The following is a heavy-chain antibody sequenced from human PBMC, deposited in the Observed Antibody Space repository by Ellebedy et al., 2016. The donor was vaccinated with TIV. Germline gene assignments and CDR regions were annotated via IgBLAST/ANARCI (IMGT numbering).Heavy chain of an antibody. V-gene: IGHV3-7*01. CDR2: IKQDGSEK. D-gene: IGHD1-26*01. CDR1: GFTFSSYW. Sequence: GESLKISXAASGFTFSSYWMSWVRQAPGKGLEWVANIKQDGSEKYYVDSVKGRFTISRDNAKNSLYLQMNSLRAEDTAVYYCARSVYSGSYGDAFDIWGQGTMVTVSS. CDR3: ARSVYSGSYGDAFDI. J-gene: IGHJ3*02.